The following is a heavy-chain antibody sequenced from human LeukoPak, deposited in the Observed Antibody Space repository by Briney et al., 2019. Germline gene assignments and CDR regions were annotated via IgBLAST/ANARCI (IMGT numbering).Heavy chain of an antibody. CDR1: GGTFSTYA. CDR3: ARAGYSYGDALDY. CDR2: IIPIFGTA. V-gene: IGHV1-69*01. J-gene: IGHJ4*02. D-gene: IGHD5-18*01. Sequence: ASVKVSCKTSGGTFSTYAIDWVRQAPGQGLEWMGGIIPIFGTANYAQKFQGRVTITADESTSIAYMELSSLRSEDTAVYHCARAGYSYGDALDYWGQGTLVTVSS.